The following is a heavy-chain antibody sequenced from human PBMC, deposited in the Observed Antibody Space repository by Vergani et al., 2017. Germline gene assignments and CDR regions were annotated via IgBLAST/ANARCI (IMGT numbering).Heavy chain of an antibody. J-gene: IGHJ5*02. CDR3: ARHSTVEWLVKLGWIDP. CDR2: IDYSGST. D-gene: IGHD6-19*01. Sequence: QLQLQESGPGLVKPSATLSLTCSVSGASIRSSNYYWGWIRHPPGKGLEWIASIDYSGSTYYNPPLRSRVTISVDTSKNQFSLKLSSVTAADTAVYFCARHSTVEWLVKLGWIDPWGQGILVTVSS. V-gene: IGHV4-39*01. CDR1: GASIRSSNYY.